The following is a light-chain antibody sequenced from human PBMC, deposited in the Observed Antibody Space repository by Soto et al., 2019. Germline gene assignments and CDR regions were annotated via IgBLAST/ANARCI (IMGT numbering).Light chain of an antibody. CDR1: SGSVSTTYD. V-gene: IGLV8-61*01. CDR2: NTN. J-gene: IGLJ2*01. CDR3: VLYMGNGLVL. Sequence: QTVVTQEPSFSVSPGGTVTLTCGLSSGSVSTTYDPSWYQQTPGQAPRTLIYNTNARSSGVPDRFSGSILGSKAALTITGAQADDESDYYCVLYMGNGLVLFGGGTKVTVL.